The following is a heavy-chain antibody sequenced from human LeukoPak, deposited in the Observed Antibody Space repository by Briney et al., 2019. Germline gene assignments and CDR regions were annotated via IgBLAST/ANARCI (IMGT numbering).Heavy chain of an antibody. CDR3: ARGSIMITFGGVMSPDY. V-gene: IGHV1-69*05. CDR1: GGTFSSYA. CDR2: IIPIFGTA. J-gene: IGHJ4*02. D-gene: IGHD3-16*01. Sequence: SVKVSCKASGGTFSSYAISWVRQAPGQGLEWMGGIIPIFGTANYAQKFQGRVTITTDESTSTAYVELSSLRSEDTAVYYCARGSIMITFGGVMSPDYWGQGTLVTVSS.